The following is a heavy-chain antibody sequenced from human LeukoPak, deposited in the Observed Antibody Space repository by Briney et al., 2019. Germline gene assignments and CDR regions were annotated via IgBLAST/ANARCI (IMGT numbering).Heavy chain of an antibody. V-gene: IGHV1-46*01. J-gene: IGHJ4*02. D-gene: IGHD2-15*01. CDR1: GYTFTSYY. CDR2: INPSGGST. CDR3: ARDLGIVVVVAATPWVDY. Sequence: APVKPSCKASGYTFTSYYMHWVRQAPGQGLEWMGIINPSGGSTSYAQKFQGRVTMTRDTSTSTVYMELSSLRSEDTAVYYCARDLGIVVVVAATPWVDYWGQGTLVTVSS.